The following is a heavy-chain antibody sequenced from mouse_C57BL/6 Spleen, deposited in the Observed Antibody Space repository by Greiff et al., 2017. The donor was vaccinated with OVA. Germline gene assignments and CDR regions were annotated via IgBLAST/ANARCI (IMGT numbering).Heavy chain of an antibody. Sequence: QVHVKQPGAELVKPGASVKLSCKASGYTFTSYWMQWVKQRPGQGLEWIGEIDPSDSYTNYNQKFKGKATLTVDTSSSTAYMQLSSLTSEDSAVYYCAIYPGYFDVWGTGTTVTVSS. D-gene: IGHD2-1*01. CDR3: AIYPGYFDV. CDR2: IDPSDSYT. J-gene: IGHJ1*03. CDR1: GYTFTSYW. V-gene: IGHV1-50*01.